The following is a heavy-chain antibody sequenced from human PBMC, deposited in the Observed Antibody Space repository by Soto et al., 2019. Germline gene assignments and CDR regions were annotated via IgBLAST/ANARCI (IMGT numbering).Heavy chain of an antibody. Sequence: ESGGGVVQPGRSLRLSCAASGFTFSSYAMHWVRQAPGKGLEWVAVISYDGSNKYYADSVKGRFTISRDNSKNTLYLQMNSLRAEDTAVYYCARDRGSSWLHFDYWGQGTLVTVSS. CDR2: ISYDGSNK. D-gene: IGHD6-13*01. V-gene: IGHV3-30-3*01. J-gene: IGHJ4*02. CDR3: ARDRGSSWLHFDY. CDR1: GFTFSSYA.